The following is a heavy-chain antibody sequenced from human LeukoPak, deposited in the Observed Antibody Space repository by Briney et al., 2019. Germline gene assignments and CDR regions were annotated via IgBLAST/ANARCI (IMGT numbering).Heavy chain of an antibody. Sequence: PSETLSLTCTVSGGSISSGSYYWSWIRQPAGKGLEWIGRIYTSGSTNYNPSLKSRVTMSVDTSKNQFSLKLSSVTAADTAVYYCARGSLRYFDWELRDAIHKYYFDYWGQGTLVTVSS. D-gene: IGHD3-9*01. CDR2: IYTSGST. CDR3: ARGSLRYFDWELRDAIHKYYFDY. V-gene: IGHV4-61*02. CDR1: GGSISSGSYY. J-gene: IGHJ4*02.